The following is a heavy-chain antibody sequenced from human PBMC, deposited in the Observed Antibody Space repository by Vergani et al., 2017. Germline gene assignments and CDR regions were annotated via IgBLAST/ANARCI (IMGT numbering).Heavy chain of an antibody. J-gene: IGHJ4*02. V-gene: IGHV4-59*08. CDR1: GGSISSYY. Sequence: QVQLQESGPGLVKSSETLSLTCTVSGGSISSYYWSWIRQPPGKGLEWIGYIYYSGSTNYNPSLKSRVTISVDTSKNQFSLKLSSVTAADTAVYYCARGGAMAPLHFDYWGQGTLVPVSS. CDR2: IYYSGST. D-gene: IGHD3-16*01. CDR3: ARGGAMAPLHFDY.